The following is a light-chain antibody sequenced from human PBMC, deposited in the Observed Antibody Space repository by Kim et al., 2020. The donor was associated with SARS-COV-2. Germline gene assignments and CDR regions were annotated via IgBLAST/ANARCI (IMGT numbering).Light chain of an antibody. CDR1: SSDVGGYNY. V-gene: IGLV2-8*01. J-gene: IGLJ2*01. CDR2: EVS. Sequence: QSVTISCTGTSSDVGGYNYVSWYQQHPGKAPKLMIYEVSKRPSGVPDRFSGSKSGNTASLTVSGLQAEDEADYYCSSYAGSNNFVVFGGRTQLTVL. CDR3: SSYAGSNNFVV.